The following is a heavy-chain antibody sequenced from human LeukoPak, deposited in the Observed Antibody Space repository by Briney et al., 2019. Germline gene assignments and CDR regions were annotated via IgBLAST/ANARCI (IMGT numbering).Heavy chain of an antibody. CDR2: ISYAGSNK. Sequence: GGSLRLSCAPSGFTFSNYNMHWVRQAPGKGLEWVAVISYAGSNKYYADSVKGRFTISRDNSKNTLYLQMNSLRAEDTAVYYCARSKSDYYDSSEPFQHWGQGTLVTVSS. V-gene: IGHV3-30*04. CDR1: GFTFSNYN. J-gene: IGHJ1*01. D-gene: IGHD3-22*01. CDR3: ARSKSDYYDSSEPFQH.